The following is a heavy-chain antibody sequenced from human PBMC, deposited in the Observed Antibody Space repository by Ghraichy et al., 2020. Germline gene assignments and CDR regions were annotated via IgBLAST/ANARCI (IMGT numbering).Heavy chain of an antibody. CDR2: IYYSGST. CDR1: GGSISSSSYY. D-gene: IGHD4-11*01. Sequence: SETLSLTCTVSGGSISSSSYYWGWIRQPPGKGLEWIGSIYYSGSTYYNPSLKSRVTISVDTSKNQFSLKLSSVTAADTAVYYCARDAPAPYSKHPLEVDYWGQGTLVTVSS. J-gene: IGHJ4*02. V-gene: IGHV4-39*07. CDR3: ARDAPAPYSKHPLEVDY.